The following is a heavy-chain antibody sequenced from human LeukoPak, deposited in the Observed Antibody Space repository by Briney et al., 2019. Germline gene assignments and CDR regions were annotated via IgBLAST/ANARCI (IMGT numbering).Heavy chain of an antibody. Sequence: GGNLSLSCAASGFTFSSYWMNWARQAQGKGLEWVASINHNGNVNYYVDSVKGRFTISRVNAKNSLYLQMSNLRAEATAVYLWARGGGLDGWGQGRTVTVSS. V-gene: IGHV3-7*03. J-gene: IGHJ6*01. CDR2: INHNGNVN. CDR3: ARGGGLDG. D-gene: IGHD2-15*01. CDR1: GFTFSSYW.